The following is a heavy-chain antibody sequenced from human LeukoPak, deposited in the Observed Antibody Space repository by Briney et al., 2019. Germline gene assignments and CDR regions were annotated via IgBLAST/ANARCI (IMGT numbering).Heavy chain of an antibody. Sequence: SVKVSCKASGGTFSSYAISWVRQAPGQGLEWMGRIIPILGIANYAQKFQGRVTITADKSTSTAYMELSSLRSEDTAVYYCVRVLKDIVVVPAAPEYYYYYGMDVWGQGTTVTVSS. CDR1: GGTFSSYA. D-gene: IGHD2-2*01. CDR2: IIPILGIA. CDR3: VRVLKDIVVVPAAPEYYYYYGMDV. J-gene: IGHJ6*02. V-gene: IGHV1-69*04.